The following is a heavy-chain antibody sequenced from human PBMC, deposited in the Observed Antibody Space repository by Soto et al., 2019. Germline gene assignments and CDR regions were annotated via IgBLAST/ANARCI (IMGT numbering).Heavy chain of an antibody. CDR3: ARGGIAVAVPFY. CDR1: GGSISSYY. J-gene: IGHJ4*02. D-gene: IGHD6-19*01. V-gene: IGHV4-59*01. Sequence: PSETLSLTCTFSGGSISSYYWSWIRQPPGKGLEWIGYIYYSGSTNYNPSLKSRVTISVDTSKNQFSLKLSSVTAADTAVYYCARGGIAVAVPFYWGQGTLVTVSS. CDR2: IYYSGST.